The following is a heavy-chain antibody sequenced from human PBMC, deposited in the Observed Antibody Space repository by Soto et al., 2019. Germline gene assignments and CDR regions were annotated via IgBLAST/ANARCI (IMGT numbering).Heavy chain of an antibody. D-gene: IGHD3-10*01. Sequence: QVQLVESGGGVLQPGSSLRLSCAASGFSFKNYAFHWVRQAPGKGLEWVALISHNDEPKIFYADSVQGRFTISRDNFKNTVYLQMNSLRDEDTAVYHCARGVRAETYYNAFDYWGQGTQVTVSS. V-gene: IGHV3-30-3*01. CDR2: ISHNDEPKI. CDR1: GFSFKNYA. J-gene: IGHJ4*01. CDR3: ARGVRAETYYNAFDY.